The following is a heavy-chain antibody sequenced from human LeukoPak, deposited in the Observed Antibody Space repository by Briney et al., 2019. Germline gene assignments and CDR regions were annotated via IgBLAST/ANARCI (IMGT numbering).Heavy chain of an antibody. D-gene: IGHD2-2*01. CDR1: GFTFDDYG. CDR2: INWNGGST. Sequence: GGSLRLSCAASGFTFDDYGMSWVRQAPGKGLESVSGINWNGGSTGYADSVKGRFTISRDNAKNSLYLQMNSLRAEDTALYYCARDGRISRDIVVVPAAHWGQGTLVTVSS. V-gene: IGHV3-20*04. J-gene: IGHJ4*02. CDR3: ARDGRISRDIVVVPAAH.